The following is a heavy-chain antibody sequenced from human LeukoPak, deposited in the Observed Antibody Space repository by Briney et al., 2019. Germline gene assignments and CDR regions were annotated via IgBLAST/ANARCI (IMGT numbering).Heavy chain of an antibody. Sequence: PGGSLRLSCAASGFTFSSYAMHWVRQAPGKGLEWVSVIWFDGTTKSYVDSVEGRFTISRDNSKNTLYLQMNSLRAEDTAIYYCARDNGLVLHDYWGQGTLVTVSS. CDR1: GFTFSSYA. D-gene: IGHD2-8*01. CDR2: IWFDGTTK. V-gene: IGHV3-33*01. J-gene: IGHJ4*02. CDR3: ARDNGLVLHDY.